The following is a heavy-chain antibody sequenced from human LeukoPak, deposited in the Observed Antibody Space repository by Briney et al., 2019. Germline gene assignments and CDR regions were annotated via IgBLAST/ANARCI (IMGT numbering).Heavy chain of an antibody. CDR3: AYDGSSSPY. CDR1: GFTFSSFG. D-gene: IGHD6-13*01. CDR2: IWYDGSND. V-gene: IGHV3-33*06. J-gene: IGHJ4*02. Sequence: GGSLRLSCAASGFTFSSFGMYWVRQAPGKGLEWVAVIWYDGSNDDYADSVKGRFTISRDNSKNTLYLQMNSLRAEDTAVYYCAYDGSSSPYWGQGTLVTGSS.